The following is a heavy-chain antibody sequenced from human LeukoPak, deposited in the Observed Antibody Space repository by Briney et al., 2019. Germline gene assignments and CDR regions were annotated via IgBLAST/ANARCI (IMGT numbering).Heavy chain of an antibody. J-gene: IGHJ4*02. CDR2: ISSSSSYI. CDR3: ARGHSSSYDYYFDY. CDR1: GFTFSDYY. V-gene: IGHV3-11*06. Sequence: PGGSLRLSCAASGFTFSDYYMSWIRQAPGKGLEWVSSISSSSSYIYYADSVKGRFTISRDNAKNSLYLQMNSLRAEDTAVYYCARGHSSSYDYYFDYWGQGTLVTVSS. D-gene: IGHD6-13*01.